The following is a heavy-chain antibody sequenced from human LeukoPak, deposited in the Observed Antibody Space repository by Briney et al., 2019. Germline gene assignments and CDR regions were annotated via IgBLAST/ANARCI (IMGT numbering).Heavy chain of an antibody. CDR3: ATAPNGGNAY. J-gene: IGHJ4*02. D-gene: IGHD2-8*01. Sequence: ASVKVSCKASGYTFTSYYMYWVRQAPGQGLEWMGIINPSGGSTSYAQKFQGRVTMTRDTSTSTVYMELSSLRSEDTAVYYCATAPNGGNAYWGQGTLVTVSS. V-gene: IGHV1-46*01. CDR1: GYTFTSYY. CDR2: INPSGGST.